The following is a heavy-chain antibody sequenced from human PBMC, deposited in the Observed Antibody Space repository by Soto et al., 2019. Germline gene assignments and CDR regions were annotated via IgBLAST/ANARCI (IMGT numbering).Heavy chain of an antibody. CDR2: IYYSGT. CDR1: GGSISNYY. D-gene: IGHD6-13*01. J-gene: IGHJ6*01. Sequence: SETLSLTCTVSGGSISNYYWSWIRQPPGKGLEWIGYIYYSGTKYNPSLKSRVTISVDTSKNLFSEVLDRKSGSAGMPRPRSTLFPYTTLFRSNTSETLSLTCTVSGGSISNYY. CDR3: STLFPYTTLFRSNTSETLSLTCTVSGGSISNYY. V-gene: IGHV4-59*13.